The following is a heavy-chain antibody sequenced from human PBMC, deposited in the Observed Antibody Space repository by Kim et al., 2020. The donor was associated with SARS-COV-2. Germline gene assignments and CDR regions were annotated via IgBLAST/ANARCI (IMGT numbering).Heavy chain of an antibody. J-gene: IGHJ4*02. V-gene: IGHV1-3*01. Sequence: ASVKVSCKASGYTFTSYAMHWVRQAPGQRLEWMGWINAGNGNTKYSQKFQGRVTITRDTSASTAYMELSSLRSEDTAVYYCARDGRRGSYWVGAPPADYWGQGTLVTVSS. D-gene: IGHD1-26*01. CDR3: ARDGRRGSYWVGAPPADY. CDR1: GYTFTSYA. CDR2: INAGNGNT.